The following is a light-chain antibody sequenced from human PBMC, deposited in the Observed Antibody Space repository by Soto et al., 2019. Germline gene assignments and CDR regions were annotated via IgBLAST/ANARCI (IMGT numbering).Light chain of an antibody. CDR3: QQRADWPT. CDR1: QSVSGY. Sequence: EFVLTQSPGTLSLSPGDRATLSCRASQSVSGYLAWYQYKPGQAPRLLIYDASNRVTGIPARFSGSGFGTDFTLTISSLAPEDFAVYYCQQRADWPTFGPGTRVDLK. V-gene: IGKV3-11*01. CDR2: DAS. J-gene: IGKJ3*01.